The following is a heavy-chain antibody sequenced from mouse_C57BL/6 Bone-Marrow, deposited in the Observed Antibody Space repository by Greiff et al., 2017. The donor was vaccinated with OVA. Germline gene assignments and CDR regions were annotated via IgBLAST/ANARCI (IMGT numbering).Heavy chain of an antibody. V-gene: IGHV5-9-1*02. D-gene: IGHD2-4*01. CDR2: ISSGGDYI. CDR3: TRAPYDYDTAWFAY. CDR1: GFTFSSYA. Sequence: EVKLVESGEGLVKPGGSLKLSCAASGFTFSSYAMSWVRQTPEKRLEWVAYISSGGDYIYYADTVQGRFTISRDNARNTLYLQMSSLKSEDTAMYYCTRAPYDYDTAWFAYWGKGTLVTVSA. J-gene: IGHJ3*01.